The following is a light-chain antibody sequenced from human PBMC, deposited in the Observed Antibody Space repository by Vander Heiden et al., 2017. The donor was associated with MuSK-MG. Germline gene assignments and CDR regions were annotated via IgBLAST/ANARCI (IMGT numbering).Light chain of an antibody. V-gene: IGLV1-40*01. Sequence: QSVLTQPPSVSGAPGQRVTISCTGSSSNIGAGYYVHWYQQLPGTAPKLLIVGNSNRPSGVPDRFSGSKSGTSDSLAITGLQAEDEADYYCQSYDNSLSGSGVFGGGTKMTVL. CDR1: SSNIGAGYY. J-gene: IGLJ2*01. CDR2: GNS. CDR3: QSYDNSLSGSGV.